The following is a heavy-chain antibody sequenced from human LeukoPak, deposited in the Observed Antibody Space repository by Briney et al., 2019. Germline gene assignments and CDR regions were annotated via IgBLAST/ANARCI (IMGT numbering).Heavy chain of an antibody. CDR1: GGSFSGYY. CDR2: INHTGST. V-gene: IGHV4-34*01. Sequence: SETLSLTCAVYGGSFSGYYWSWIRQPPGKGLEWIGEINHTGSTNYNPSLESRVTISVDTSKNQFSLKLSSVTAADTAVYYCARGEGYCSSSSCYNHWFDPWGQGTLVTVSS. CDR3: ARGEGYCSSSSCYNHWFDP. D-gene: IGHD2-2*02. J-gene: IGHJ5*02.